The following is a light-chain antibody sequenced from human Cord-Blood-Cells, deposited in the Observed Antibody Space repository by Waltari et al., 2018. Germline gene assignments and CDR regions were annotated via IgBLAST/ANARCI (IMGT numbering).Light chain of an antibody. Sequence: EIVLTQSPGTLSLSPGERATLSCRASQSVSSSYLAWYQQKPGQAPRLPIYGASSRATGIPDRFSGSGSGTDFTLTISRLEPEDLAVYYCQQYGSSPPTFGQGTKVEIK. CDR3: QQYGSSPPT. J-gene: IGKJ1*01. CDR2: GAS. V-gene: IGKV3-20*01. CDR1: QSVSSSY.